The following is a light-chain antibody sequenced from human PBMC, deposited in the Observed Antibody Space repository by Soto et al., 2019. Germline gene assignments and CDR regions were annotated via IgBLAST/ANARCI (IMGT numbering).Light chain of an antibody. CDR3: SSYTDSSTYVV. V-gene: IGLV2-14*01. Sequence: QSVLTQAASVSGSPGQSITISCIGTSSDVGGYNCVSWYQQHPGKAPKLMIYEVNYRPSGVSNRFSGSKSGNTASLTISGLQAEDEADYYCSSYTDSSTYVVFGGGTKLTVL. CDR2: EVN. CDR1: SSDVGGYNC. J-gene: IGLJ2*01.